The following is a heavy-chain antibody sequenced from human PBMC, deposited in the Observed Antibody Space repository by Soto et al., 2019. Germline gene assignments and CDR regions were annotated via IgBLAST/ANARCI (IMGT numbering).Heavy chain of an antibody. Sequence: PSETLSLTCTVSGGSISSSSYYWGWIRQPPGKGLEWIGSIYYSGSTYYNPSLRSRVTISIDKSKNQFSLELTSVTAADTAVYYCANWGGLNFPRLYWGPGTLVTVSS. V-gene: IGHV4-39*07. CDR1: GGSISSSSYY. J-gene: IGHJ4*02. CDR2: IYYSGST. D-gene: IGHD3-16*01. CDR3: ANWGGLNFPRLY.